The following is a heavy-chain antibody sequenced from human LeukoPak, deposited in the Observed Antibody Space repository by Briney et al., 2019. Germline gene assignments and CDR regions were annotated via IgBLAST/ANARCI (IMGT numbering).Heavy chain of an antibody. Sequence: GGSLRLSCAASGFTFSSYAMSWVRQAPGKGLEWVSSISGSNSYIFYADSVKGRFTVSRDNAKDSLYLQMNSLRAEDTAVYYCARALTTLTYEGYWGQGTLVTVSS. J-gene: IGHJ4*02. V-gene: IGHV3-21*01. D-gene: IGHD1-1*01. CDR1: GFTFSSYA. CDR3: ARALTTLTYEGY. CDR2: ISGSNSYI.